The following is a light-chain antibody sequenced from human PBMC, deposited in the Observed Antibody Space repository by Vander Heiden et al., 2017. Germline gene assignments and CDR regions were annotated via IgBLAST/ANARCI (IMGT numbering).Light chain of an antibody. CDR2: ENN. CDR3: ATWDTDLTAVV. V-gene: IGLV1-51*02. Sequence: QSVVTQPPSVSPAPGQKVPISCSGGSTNIGRNYVSWYLNVPGTAPKLHIHENNKRPTGIPDRCSASKSGTSATLGISGLQHGDEADYYCATWDTDLTAVVFGGGTKLTVL. J-gene: IGLJ2*01. CDR1: STNIGRNY.